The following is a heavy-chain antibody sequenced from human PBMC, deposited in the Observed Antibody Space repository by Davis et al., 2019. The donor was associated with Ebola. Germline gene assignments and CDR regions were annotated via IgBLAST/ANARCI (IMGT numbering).Heavy chain of an antibody. J-gene: IGHJ5*02. CDR1: GYTFTGYY. D-gene: IGHD2-15*01. CDR3: ARAAVVVVVAATNWFDP. CDR2: INPNSGGT. V-gene: IGHV1-2*06. Sequence: ASVQVSCKASGYTFTGYYMHWVRQAPGQGLEWMGRINPNSGGTNYAQKFQGRVTMTRDTSISTAYMELSRLRSDDTAVYYCARAAVVVVVAATNWFDPWGQGTLVTVAS.